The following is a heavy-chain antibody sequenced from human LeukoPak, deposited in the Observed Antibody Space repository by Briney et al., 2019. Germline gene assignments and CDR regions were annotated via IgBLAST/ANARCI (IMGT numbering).Heavy chain of an antibody. D-gene: IGHD7-27*01. J-gene: IGHJ4*02. Sequence: GASVKVSCKASGGTFSSYAISWVRQAPGQGLEWMGGIIPIFGTANYAQKFQGRVTMTRSASINTAYMELTNLRSEDTAVYYCARAPRSWGFDYWGQGTLATVSS. CDR1: GGTFSSYA. CDR3: ARAPRSWGFDY. CDR2: IIPIFGTA. V-gene: IGHV1-69*05.